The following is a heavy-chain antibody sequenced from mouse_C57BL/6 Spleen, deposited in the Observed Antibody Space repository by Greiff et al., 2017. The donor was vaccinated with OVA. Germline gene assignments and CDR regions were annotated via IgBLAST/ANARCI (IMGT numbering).Heavy chain of an antibody. CDR3: ARHLLGLYWYFDV. V-gene: IGHV2-6-1*01. J-gene: IGHJ1*03. D-gene: IGHD4-1*01. CDR1: GFSLTSYG. Sequence: VQLKESGPGLVAPSQSLSITCTVSGFSLTSYGVHWVRQPPGKGLEWLVVIWSDGSTTYNLALKSRLSISKDNSKSQVYLKMNGHQTDDTAMYYCARHLLGLYWYFDVWGTGTTVTVSS. CDR2: IWSDGST.